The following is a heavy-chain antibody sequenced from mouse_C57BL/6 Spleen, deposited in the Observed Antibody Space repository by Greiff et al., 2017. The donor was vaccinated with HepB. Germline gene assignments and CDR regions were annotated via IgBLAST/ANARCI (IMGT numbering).Heavy chain of an antibody. CDR1: GYTFTSYW. CDR2: IYPSDSET. CDR3: ARGVAY. J-gene: IGHJ3*01. V-gene: IGHV1-61*01. Sequence: QVHVKQPGAELVRPGSSVKLSCKASGYTFTSYWMDWVKQRPGQGLEWIGNIYPSDSETHYNQKFKDKATLTVDKSSSTAYMQLSSLTSEDSAVYYCARGVAYWGQGTLVTVSA.